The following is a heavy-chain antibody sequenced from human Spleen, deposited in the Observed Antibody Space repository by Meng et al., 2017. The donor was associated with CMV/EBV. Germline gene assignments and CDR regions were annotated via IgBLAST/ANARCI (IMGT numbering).Heavy chain of an antibody. J-gene: IGHJ4*02. V-gene: IGHV3-21*01. D-gene: IGHD2-8*02. Sequence: EVQLVESGGXXXXXGXSLXRSCAASGFTFSSYSMNWVRQAPGKGLEWVSSISSSSSYIYYADSVKGRFTISRDNAKNSLYLQMNSLRAEDTAVYYCARGRTGAGYWGQGTLVTVSS. CDR3: ARGRTGAGY. CDR2: ISSSSSYI. CDR1: GFTFSSYS.